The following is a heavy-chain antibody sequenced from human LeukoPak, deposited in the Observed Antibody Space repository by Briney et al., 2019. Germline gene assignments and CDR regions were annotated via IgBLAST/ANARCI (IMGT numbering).Heavy chain of an antibody. D-gene: IGHD6-13*01. CDR3: ARDISSSWHSGFDY. CDR2: IIPILGIA. J-gene: IGHJ4*02. CDR1: GGTFSSYA. V-gene: IGHV1-69*04. Sequence: SVKVSCKASGGTFSSYAISWVRQAPGQGLEWMGRIIPILGIANYAQKFQGRVTITADKSTSTAYMEPSSLRSEDTAVYYCARDISSSWHSGFDYWGQGTLVTVAS.